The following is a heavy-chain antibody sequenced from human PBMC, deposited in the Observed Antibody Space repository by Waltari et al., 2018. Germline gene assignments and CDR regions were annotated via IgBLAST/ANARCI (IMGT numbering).Heavy chain of an antibody. CDR2: IYTSGST. CDR1: GGSISSGSYY. D-gene: IGHD6-13*01. J-gene: IGHJ5*02. Sequence: QVQLQESGPGLVKPSQTLSLTCTVSGGSISSGSYYWSWIRQPAGKGLEWIGYIYTSGSTNYNPSLKSRVTISVDTSKNQFSLKLSSVTAADTAVYYCARDTYSSSWYRWFDPWGQGTLVTVSS. V-gene: IGHV4-61*09. CDR3: ARDTYSSSWYRWFDP.